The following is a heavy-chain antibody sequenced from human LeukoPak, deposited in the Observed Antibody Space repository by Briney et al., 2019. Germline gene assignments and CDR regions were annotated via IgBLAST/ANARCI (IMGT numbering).Heavy chain of an antibody. J-gene: IGHJ4*02. CDR2: IYTSGST. Sequence: SETLSLTCTVPGGSISNFYWSWVRQPAGKRLEWIGRIYTSGSTNYNPSLQSRVTMSVDTSKNQFSLNLSSVTAADTAVYYCAREYYYDSSGYYSLAHWGQGTLVTVSS. V-gene: IGHV4-4*07. CDR1: GGSISNFY. CDR3: AREYYYDSSGYYSLAH. D-gene: IGHD3-22*01.